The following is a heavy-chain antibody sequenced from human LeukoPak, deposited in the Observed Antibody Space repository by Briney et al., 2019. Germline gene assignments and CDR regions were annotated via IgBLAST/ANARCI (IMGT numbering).Heavy chain of an antibody. D-gene: IGHD6-6*01. J-gene: IGHJ4*02. V-gene: IGHV1-69*05. CDR3: ALDSSSTVDY. CDR2: IIPIFGTA. Sequence: GASVKVSCKASGGTFSSYAISWVRHAPGQGLEWMGRIIPIFGTANYAQKFQGRVTITTDESTSTAYMELSSLRSEDTAVYYCALDSSSTVDYWGRGTLVTVSS. CDR1: GGTFSSYA.